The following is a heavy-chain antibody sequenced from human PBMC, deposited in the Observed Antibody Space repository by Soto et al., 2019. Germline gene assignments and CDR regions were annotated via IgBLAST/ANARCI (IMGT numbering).Heavy chain of an antibody. CDR1: GFTFSSYA. CDR2: ISSNGGST. Sequence: GGSLRLSCAASGFTFSSYAMSWVRQAPGKGMEWVSAISSNGGSTYYADSVKGRFTISRDNSKNTLYLQMSSLRAEDTAVYYCVKGASATTKDAFDIWGQGTMVTVSS. D-gene: IGHD1-26*01. CDR3: VKGASATTKDAFDI. V-gene: IGHV3-64D*06. J-gene: IGHJ3*02.